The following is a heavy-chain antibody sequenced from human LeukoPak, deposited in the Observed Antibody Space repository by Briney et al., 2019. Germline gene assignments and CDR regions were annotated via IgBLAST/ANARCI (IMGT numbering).Heavy chain of an antibody. CDR3: ARRHTYFDY. CDR1: GGSISPYF. CDR2: IYYSGST. V-gene: IGHV4-59*08. J-gene: IGHJ4*02. Sequence: SETLSLTCTVSGGSISPYFWSWIRQPPGKGLEWIGYIYYSGSTNYNPSLKSRVTISVDTSKNQFSLKLSSVTAADTAVYYCARRHTYFDYWGQGTLVTVSS.